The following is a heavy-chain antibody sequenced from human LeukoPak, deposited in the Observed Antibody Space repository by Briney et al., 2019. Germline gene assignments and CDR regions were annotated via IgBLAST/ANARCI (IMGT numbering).Heavy chain of an antibody. J-gene: IGHJ4*02. CDR2: INHSGST. D-gene: IGHD5-18*01. Sequence: SETLSLTCAVYGGSFNGYYWSWIRQPPGKGLEWIGEINHSGSTNYSPSLKSRVTLSVDTSKNQFSLKLSSVTAADTAVYYCARDRTAMVTFDYWGQGTLVTVSS. CDR3: ARDRTAMVTFDY. CDR1: GGSFNGYY. V-gene: IGHV4-34*01.